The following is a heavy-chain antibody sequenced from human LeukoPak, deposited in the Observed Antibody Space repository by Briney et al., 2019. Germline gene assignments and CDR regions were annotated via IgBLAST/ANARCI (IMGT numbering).Heavy chain of an antibody. CDR2: IKQDGSEK. CDR1: GFTFSSYW. D-gene: IGHD3-9*01. CDR3: ARLDYDILTGYYSPPPFFDY. V-gene: IGHV3-7*01. J-gene: IGHJ4*02. Sequence: PGGSLRLSCAASGFTFSSYWMSWVRQAPGKGLEWVANIKQDGSEKYYVDSVKGRFTISRDNAKNSLYLQMNSLRAEDTAVYYCARLDYDILTGYYSPPPFFDYWGQGTLVTVSS.